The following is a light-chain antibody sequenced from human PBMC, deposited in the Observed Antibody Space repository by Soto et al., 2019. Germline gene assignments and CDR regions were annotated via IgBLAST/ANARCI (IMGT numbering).Light chain of an antibody. V-gene: IGKV3-11*01. Sequence: EIVLTQSPATLSLSPWERATLSCRASQSVSSYLAWYQQKPGQAPRLLIYDASNRATGIPARFSGSGSGTDFTLTIRSLEPEDFAVYYCQQRSNWPPITFGQGTRLEIK. J-gene: IGKJ5*01. CDR3: QQRSNWPPIT. CDR2: DAS. CDR1: QSVSSY.